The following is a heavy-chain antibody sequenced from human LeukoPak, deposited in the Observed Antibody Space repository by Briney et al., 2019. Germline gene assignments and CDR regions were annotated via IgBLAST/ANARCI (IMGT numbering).Heavy chain of an antibody. CDR3: ARVLARGSYYHPYFDY. Sequence: ASVKVSCKASGYTFTSYYMHWVRQAPGQGLEWMGIINPSGGSTSYAQKFQGRVTMTRDTSTSTVYMELSSLRSEDTAVYYCARVLARGSYYHPYFDYWGQGTLVTVSS. V-gene: IGHV1-46*01. CDR2: INPSGGST. CDR1: GYTFTSYY. J-gene: IGHJ4*02. D-gene: IGHD1-26*01.